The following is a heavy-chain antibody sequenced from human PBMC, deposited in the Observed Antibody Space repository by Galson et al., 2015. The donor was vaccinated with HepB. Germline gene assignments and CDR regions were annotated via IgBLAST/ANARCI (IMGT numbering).Heavy chain of an antibody. D-gene: IGHD5-24*01. CDR3: ARPRRDGYNYDAFDY. CDR1: GYSFSTYW. Sequence: QSGAEVTKPGESLKISCKGSGYSFSTYWIGWVRQMPGKALEWMGIIYPSDSDIRYSPSFRGQVNISADNSISTAYLQWSSLKASDTAMYYCARPRRDGYNYDAFDYWGQGTLVTVSS. CDR2: IYPSDSDI. V-gene: IGHV5-51*01. J-gene: IGHJ4*02.